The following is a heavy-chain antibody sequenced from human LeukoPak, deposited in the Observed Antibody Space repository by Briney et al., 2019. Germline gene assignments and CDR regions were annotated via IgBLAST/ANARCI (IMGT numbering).Heavy chain of an antibody. V-gene: IGHV3-7*01. J-gene: IGHJ6*02. CDR3: ARGTPDYYANHGMDV. D-gene: IGHD3-10*01. CDR2: IKQDGSAK. Sequence: GGSLRLSCAASGFTFSRYWVSWVRQAPGKGLEWVANIKQDGSAKYYVDSVKGRFTISRDNAKNSLYLQMSSLRAEDSAVYYCARGTPDYYANHGMDVWGPGTTVTVSS. CDR1: GFTFSRYW.